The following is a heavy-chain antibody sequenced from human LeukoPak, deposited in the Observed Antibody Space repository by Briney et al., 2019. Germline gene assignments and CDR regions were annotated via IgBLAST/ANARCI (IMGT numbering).Heavy chain of an antibody. V-gene: IGHV1-69*13. CDR2: IIPIFGTA. CDR3: ARVGIQLWSYYYYYGMDV. Sequence: SVKVSCKTSGGTFSSYAISWVRQAPGQGLEWMGGIIPIFGTANYAQKFQGRVTITADESTSTAYMELSSLRSEDTAVYYCARVGIQLWSYYYYYGMDVWGQGTTVTVSS. J-gene: IGHJ6*02. D-gene: IGHD5-18*01. CDR1: GGTFSSYA.